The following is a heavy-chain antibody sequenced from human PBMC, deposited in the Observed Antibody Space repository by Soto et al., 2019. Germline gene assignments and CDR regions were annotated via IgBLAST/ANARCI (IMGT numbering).Heavy chain of an antibody. V-gene: IGHV4-59*01. CDR1: GDSISGYY. D-gene: IGHD4-17*01. J-gene: IGHJ5*02. CDR2: ISYSGST. CDR3: ARGGNYGDYLSWFDP. Sequence: SETLSLTCTVSGDSISGYYWSWIRQPPGKGLEWLGYISYSGSTNYNPSLKSRVTMSVDTSKNQFSLRLSSVTAADTAVYYCARGGNYGDYLSWFDPWGQGTLVTVSS.